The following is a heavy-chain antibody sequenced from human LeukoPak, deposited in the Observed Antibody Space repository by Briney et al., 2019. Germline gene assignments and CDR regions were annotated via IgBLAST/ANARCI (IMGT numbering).Heavy chain of an antibody. Sequence: PSETLSLTCTVSGGSISSGDYYWSWIRQPPGKGLEWIGYIYYSGSTYYNPSLKSRVTISVDKTKNQFSLKLSSVTAADTAVYYCARDRLRANWFDPWGQGTLVTVSS. D-gene: IGHD5-12*01. CDR1: GGSISSGDYY. J-gene: IGHJ5*02. V-gene: IGHV4-30-4*08. CDR2: IYYSGST. CDR3: ARDRLRANWFDP.